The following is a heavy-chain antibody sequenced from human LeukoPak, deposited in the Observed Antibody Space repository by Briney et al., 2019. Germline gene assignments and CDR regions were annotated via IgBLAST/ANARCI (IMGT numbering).Heavy chain of an antibody. CDR2: IYYTGNT. CDR3: ARDSRVHYYDSSAGYFGL. J-gene: IGHJ2*01. V-gene: IGHV4-39*07. CDR1: GGSLSSSSYY. D-gene: IGHD3-22*01. Sequence: SETLSLTCTVSGGSLSSSSYYWGWIRQPPGQGMEWIASIYYTGNTYYNPSLKSRVAISLDTSKSQFSLKLSSVTAADTAVYYCARDSRVHYYDSSAGYFGLWGRGTLVTVSS.